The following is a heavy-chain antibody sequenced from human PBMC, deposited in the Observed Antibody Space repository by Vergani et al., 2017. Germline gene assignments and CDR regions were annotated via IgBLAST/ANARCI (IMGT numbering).Heavy chain of an antibody. CDR1: GFTFSSYG. CDR3: ASSKGDYYGMDV. V-gene: IGHV3-33*01. CDR2: IWYDGSNK. Sequence: QVQLVESGGGVVQPGRSLRLSCAASGFTFSSYGMHWVRQAPGKGLEWVAVIWYDGSNKYYADSVNGRFTISRDNSKNTLYLQMNSLRAEDTAVYYCASSKGDYYGMDVWGQGTTVTVSS. J-gene: IGHJ6*02.